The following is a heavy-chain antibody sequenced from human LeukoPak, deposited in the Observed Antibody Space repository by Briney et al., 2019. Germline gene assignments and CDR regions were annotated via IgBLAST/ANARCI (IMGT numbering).Heavy chain of an antibody. Sequence: GGSLRLSCAASGFTFSSYGMHWVRQAPGKGLEWVAVISYDGSNKYYADSVKGRFTISRDNSKNTLYLQMNSLRAEDTAVYYCAKVEDTAMGFWGQGTLVTVSS. CDR1: GFTFSSYG. J-gene: IGHJ4*02. V-gene: IGHV3-30*18. CDR2: ISYDGSNK. D-gene: IGHD5-18*01. CDR3: AKVEDTAMGF.